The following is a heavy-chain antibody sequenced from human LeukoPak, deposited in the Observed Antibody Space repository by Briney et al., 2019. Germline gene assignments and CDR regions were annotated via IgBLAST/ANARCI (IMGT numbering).Heavy chain of an antibody. J-gene: IGHJ4*02. CDR2: INHSGST. D-gene: IGHD5-12*01. Sequence: TSETLSLTCAVYGGSFSGYYWSSIRQPPGKGLEWIGEINHSGSTNYNPSLKSRVTISVDTSKNQFSLKLSSVTAADTAVYYCARGGWLRPFDYWGQGTLVTVSS. CDR3: ARGGWLRPFDY. V-gene: IGHV4-34*01. CDR1: GGSFSGYY.